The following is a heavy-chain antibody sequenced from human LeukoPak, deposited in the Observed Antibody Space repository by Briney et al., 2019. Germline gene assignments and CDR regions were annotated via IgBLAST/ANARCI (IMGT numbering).Heavy chain of an antibody. CDR3: ARGSGFVLDY. J-gene: IGHJ4*02. CDR1: GFTLIDNY. D-gene: IGHD1-26*01. Sequence: PGGSLRLSCAASGFTLIDNYMTWIRQAPGKGLEWVSCISTSGDSMYYADSVKGRFTISRDNVKNSLFLQMNSLRAEDTAVYYCARGSGFVLDYWGQGTLVTVSS. V-gene: IGHV3-11*04. CDR2: ISTSGDSM.